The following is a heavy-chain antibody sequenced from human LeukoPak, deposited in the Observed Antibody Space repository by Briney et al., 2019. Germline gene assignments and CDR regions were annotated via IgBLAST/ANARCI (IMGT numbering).Heavy chain of an antibody. CDR3: ARDEMATSYPYYYYGMDV. Sequence: GGSLRLSCAASGFTFSSYSMNWVRQAPGKGLEWVSYISSSSSTIYYADSVKGRFTISRDNAKNSLYLQMNSLRAEDTAVYYCARDEMATSYPYYYYGMDVWGQGTTVTVSS. D-gene: IGHD5-24*01. CDR2: ISSSSSTI. J-gene: IGHJ6*02. V-gene: IGHV3-48*04. CDR1: GFTFSSYS.